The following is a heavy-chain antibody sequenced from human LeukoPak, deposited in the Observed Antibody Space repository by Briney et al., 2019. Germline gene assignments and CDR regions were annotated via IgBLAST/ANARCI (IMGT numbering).Heavy chain of an antibody. Sequence: GGSLRLSCAASGFTFSSYWMNWARQAPGKGLEWVASINHNGNVNYYVDSVKGRFTISRDNAKNSLYLQMSNLRAEDTAVYYCARGGSGYGDYYYFYGLDVWGQGTTVTVSS. CDR1: GFTFSSYW. CDR2: INHNGNVN. D-gene: IGHD3-22*01. CDR3: ARGGSGYGDYYYFYGLDV. V-gene: IGHV3-7*03. J-gene: IGHJ6*02.